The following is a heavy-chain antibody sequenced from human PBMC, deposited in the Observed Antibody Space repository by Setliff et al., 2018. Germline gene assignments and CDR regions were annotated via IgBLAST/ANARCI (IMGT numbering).Heavy chain of an antibody. CDR3: ARDPTNHFWSAYWPF. CDR2: IDLYNAGT. CDR1: GSPFNTYD. J-gene: IGHJ4*02. Sequence: ASVKVSCKASGSPFNTYDINWVRQAPGQGLEWLGRIDLYNAGTTYAEKMETKVTMTVDTSSNTGYMELRSLTSDDTGIYFCARDPTNHFWSAYWPFWGQGTLVTVSS. D-gene: IGHD3-3*02. V-gene: IGHV1-18*01.